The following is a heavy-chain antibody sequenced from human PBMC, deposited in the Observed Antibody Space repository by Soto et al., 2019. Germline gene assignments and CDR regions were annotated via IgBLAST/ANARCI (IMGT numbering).Heavy chain of an antibody. D-gene: IGHD3-3*01. Sequence: VASVKVSCKASGGTFSSYAISWVRQAPGQGLEWMGGIIPIFGTANYAQKFQGRVTITADESTSTAYMELSSLRSEDTAVYYCAREGSTIFGVRIVAFDIWGQGTMGTVSS. J-gene: IGHJ3*02. CDR1: GGTFSSYA. CDR3: AREGSTIFGVRIVAFDI. V-gene: IGHV1-69*13. CDR2: IIPIFGTA.